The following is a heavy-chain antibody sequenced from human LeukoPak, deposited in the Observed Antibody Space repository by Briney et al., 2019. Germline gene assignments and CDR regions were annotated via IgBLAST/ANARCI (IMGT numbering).Heavy chain of an antibody. CDR2: IGGSIGIT. CDR3: ARNENSGWGYFDY. CDR1: RFTFNSYA. J-gene: IGHJ4*02. D-gene: IGHD5-12*01. V-gene: IGHV3-23*01. Sequence: GGSLRLSCAASRFTFNSYAMSWVRQAPGKGLEWVSVIGGSIGITFYVGSVKGRFTISRDNSKDTPYLQMNSLRAEDTAVYYCARNENSGWGYFDYWGQGTLVTVSS.